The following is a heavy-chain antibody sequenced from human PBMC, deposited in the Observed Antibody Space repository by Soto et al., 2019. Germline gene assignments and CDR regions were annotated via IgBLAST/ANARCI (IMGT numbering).Heavy chain of an antibody. Sequence: QITLKESGPTLVKPTQTLTLTCTFSGFSLSTSGVGVGWIRQPPGKALEWLALIYWDDDKRYSPSLRSRLTITKDPSKNQVVLTMTNMAPVDTATYYCIQSRCGGDCLQSYASHYYYGMDVWGQGTTVTVSS. V-gene: IGHV2-5*02. CDR2: IYWDDDK. CDR1: GFSLSTSGVG. J-gene: IGHJ6*02. D-gene: IGHD2-21*02. CDR3: IQSRCGGDCLQSYASHYYYGMDV.